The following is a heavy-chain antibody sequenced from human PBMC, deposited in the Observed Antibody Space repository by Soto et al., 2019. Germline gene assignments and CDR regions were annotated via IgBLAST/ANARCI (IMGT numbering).Heavy chain of an antibody. V-gene: IGHV3-30*18. CDR1: GLTFGSRA. J-gene: IGHJ6*02. CDR3: AKDSGYQLPDNYFYYGLDV. Sequence: PGGSLRLSCVASGLTFGSRAMSWVRQTPGKGLEWVAAISYDEIDKKYASSVKGRFTVSRDNVKNTLSLQMNSLRPEDTAVYYCAKDSGYQLPDNYFYYGLDVWGQGTTVTVSS. CDR2: ISYDEIDK. D-gene: IGHD2-2*01.